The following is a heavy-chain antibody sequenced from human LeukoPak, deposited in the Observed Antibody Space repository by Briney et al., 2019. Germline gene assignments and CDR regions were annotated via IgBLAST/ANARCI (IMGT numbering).Heavy chain of an antibody. CDR3: ASPGGSGSGSAEYFQH. J-gene: IGHJ1*01. Sequence: SVKVSCKASGGTFCSYAISWVRQAPGQGLEWMGGIIPIFGTANYAQKFQGRVTITTDESTSTAYMELSSLRSEDTAVYYCASPGGSGSGSAEYFQHWGQGTLVTVSS. D-gene: IGHD3-10*01. CDR1: GGTFCSYA. V-gene: IGHV1-69*05. CDR2: IIPIFGTA.